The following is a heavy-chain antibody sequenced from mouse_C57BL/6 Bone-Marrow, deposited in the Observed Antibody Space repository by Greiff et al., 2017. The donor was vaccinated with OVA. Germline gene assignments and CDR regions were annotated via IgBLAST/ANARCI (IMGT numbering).Heavy chain of an antibody. D-gene: IGHD1-1*01. CDR1: GFTFSDYG. CDR2: ISNLAYSI. CDR3: ARTYYYGSSSWFAD. V-gene: IGHV5-15*01. Sequence: EVKLQESGGGLVQPGGSLKLSCAASGFTFSDYGMAWVRQAPRKGPEWVAFISNLAYSIYYADTVTGRFTISRENAKNTLYLEMSSLRSEDTAMYYCARTYYYGSSSWFADWGQGTLVTVSA. J-gene: IGHJ3*01.